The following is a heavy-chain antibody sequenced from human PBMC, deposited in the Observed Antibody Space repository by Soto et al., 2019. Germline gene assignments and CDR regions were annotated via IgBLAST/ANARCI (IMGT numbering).Heavy chain of an antibody. CDR3: ARDRGIATKYYYYYGMDV. J-gene: IGHJ6*02. V-gene: IGHV1-46*01. CDR1: VYTFTSYY. D-gene: IGHD6-13*01. Sequence: ASDKVSCKASVYTFTSYYMHWVRQAPGQGLEWMGIINPSGGSTSYAQKFQGRVTMTRDTSTSTVYMELSSLRSEDTAVYYCARDRGIATKYYYYYGMDVWGQGTTVTVSS. CDR2: INPSGGST.